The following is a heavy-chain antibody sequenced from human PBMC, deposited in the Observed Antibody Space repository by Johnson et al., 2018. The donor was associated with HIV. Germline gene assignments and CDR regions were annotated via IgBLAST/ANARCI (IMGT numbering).Heavy chain of an antibody. CDR2: INQDGSVR. J-gene: IGHJ3*02. CDR3: AREPGSSAFDI. Sequence: EVQLVESGGGLVQPGESLRLSCAASAFTFSSTWMSWVRQAPGKGLEFVANINQDGSVRNYVDSVKGRFTISRDNTKNSLYLQMNSLRAEDTAVYYCAREPGSSAFDIWGQGTMVTVSS. D-gene: IGHD3-10*01. V-gene: IGHV3-7*05. CDR1: AFTFSSTW.